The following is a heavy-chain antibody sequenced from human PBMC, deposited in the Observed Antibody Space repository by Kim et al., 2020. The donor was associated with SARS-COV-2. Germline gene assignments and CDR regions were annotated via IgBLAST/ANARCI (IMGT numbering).Heavy chain of an antibody. V-gene: IGHV3-49*02. CDR3: TREGYYGSGAFDY. Sequence: YAASVKDRFTISRDDSKSIAYLQMNSLKTEDTAVYYCTREGYYGSGAFDYWGQGTLVTVSS. D-gene: IGHD3-10*01. J-gene: IGHJ4*02.